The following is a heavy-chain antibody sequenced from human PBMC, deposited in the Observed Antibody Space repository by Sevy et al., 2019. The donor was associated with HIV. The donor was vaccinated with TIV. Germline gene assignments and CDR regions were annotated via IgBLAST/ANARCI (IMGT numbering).Heavy chain of an antibody. CDR1: GFTFSTYA. CDR2: ISGSGGST. D-gene: IGHD6-13*01. Sequence: GGSLRLSCAASGFTFSTYAMSWVRQAPGKGLEWVSAISGSGGSTYYADSMEGRFIISRDKSKNTLYLQMNSLRAEYTAVYYCAKGDSTFYGLDVWGQGTTVTVSS. J-gene: IGHJ6*02. V-gene: IGHV3-23*01. CDR3: AKGDSTFYGLDV.